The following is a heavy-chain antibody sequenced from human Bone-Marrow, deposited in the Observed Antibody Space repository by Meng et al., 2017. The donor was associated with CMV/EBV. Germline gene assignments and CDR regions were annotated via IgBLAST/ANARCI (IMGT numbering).Heavy chain of an antibody. Sequence: AVYGGSFSGYYWSWIRQPPGKGLEWIGEINHSGSTNYNPSLKSRVTISVDTSKNQFSLKLSSVTAADTAVYYCARKGYYYGSGSYSYWGQGTLVTVSS. V-gene: IGHV4-34*01. J-gene: IGHJ4*02. CDR3: ARKGYYYGSGSYSY. D-gene: IGHD3-10*01. CDR2: INHSGST. CDR1: GGSFSGYY.